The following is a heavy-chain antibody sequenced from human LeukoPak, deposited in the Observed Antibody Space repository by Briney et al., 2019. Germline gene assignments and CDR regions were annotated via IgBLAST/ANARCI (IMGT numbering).Heavy chain of an antibody. Sequence: GASVKVSCKASGYTFTSYGISWMRQAPGQGLEWMGWISAYNGNTNYAQKLQGRVTMTTDTPTSTAYMELRSLRSDDTAVYYCARVYISGYSYVNWFDPWGQGTLVTVSS. CDR3: ARVYISGYSYVNWFDP. CDR2: ISAYNGNT. V-gene: IGHV1-18*01. J-gene: IGHJ5*02. CDR1: GYTFTSYG. D-gene: IGHD5-18*01.